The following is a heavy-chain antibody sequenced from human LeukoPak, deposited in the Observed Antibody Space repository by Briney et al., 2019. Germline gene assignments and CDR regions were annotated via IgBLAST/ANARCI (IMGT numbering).Heavy chain of an antibody. D-gene: IGHD6-13*01. CDR2: IWYDGSNK. CDR1: GFTFSSYG. J-gene: IGHJ4*02. V-gene: IGHV3-33*01. CDR3: ARGGQYSSSWYGYFDY. Sequence: GRSLRLSCAASGFTFSSYGMHWVRQAPGKGLEWVAVIWYDGSNKYYADSAKGRFTISRDNSKNTLYLQMNSLRAEDTAVYYCARGGQYSSSWYGYFDYWGQGTLVTVSS.